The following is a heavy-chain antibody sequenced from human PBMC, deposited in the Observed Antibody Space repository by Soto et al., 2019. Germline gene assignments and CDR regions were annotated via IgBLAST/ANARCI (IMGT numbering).Heavy chain of an antibody. CDR3: ARIRMYYSSSEAADYLDY. CDR1: GFTFSDYA. V-gene: IGHV3-21*01. D-gene: IGHD6-13*01. CDR2: ISSSGTYI. Sequence: EVQLVESGGGLVKPGGSLRLSCAASGFTFSDYAMNWVRQSPGKGLEWVSSISSSGTYIYYADSLKGRFTISRDTAKNSVDVQMNSLRADDTAVYYCARIRMYYSSSEAADYLDYWGQGVLVTVSS. J-gene: IGHJ4*02.